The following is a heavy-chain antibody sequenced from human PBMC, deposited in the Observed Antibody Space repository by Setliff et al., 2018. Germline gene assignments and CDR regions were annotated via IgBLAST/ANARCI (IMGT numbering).Heavy chain of an antibody. CDR3: ARASRFGTVKWRGDYYMDV. J-gene: IGHJ6*03. CDR1: GYTFTTYA. V-gene: IGHV7-4-1*02. D-gene: IGHD3-10*01. CDR2: INTNTGNP. Sequence: ASVKVSCKASGYTFTTYAMGWMRQAPGQRLEWMGWINTNTGNPSYTQGFTGRFVFSLDTSVSTAYLQISSLKPEDTAVYYCARASRFGTVKWRGDYYMDVWGKGTTVTVSS.